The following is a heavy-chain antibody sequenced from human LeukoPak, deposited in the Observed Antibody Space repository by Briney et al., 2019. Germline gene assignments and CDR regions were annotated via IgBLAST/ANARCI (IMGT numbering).Heavy chain of an antibody. D-gene: IGHD2-2*02. CDR3: AREKGSTEGYCSSTSCYKYAFDI. V-gene: IGHV4-59*01. Sequence: SETLSLTCTVSGGSISSYYWSWIRQPPGKGLEWIGYIYYSGSTNYNPSLKSRVTISVDTSKNQFSLKLSSVTAADKGVYYCAREKGSTEGYCSSTSCYKYAFDIWGQGTMVTVSS. J-gene: IGHJ3*02. CDR1: GGSISSYY. CDR2: IYYSGST.